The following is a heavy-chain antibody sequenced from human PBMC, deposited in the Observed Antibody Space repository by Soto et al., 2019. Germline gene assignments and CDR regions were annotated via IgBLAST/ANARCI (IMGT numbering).Heavy chain of an antibody. CDR1: GFTFSSYS. D-gene: IGHD5-18*01. J-gene: IGHJ6*02. V-gene: IGHV3-21*01. CDR3: ARYSYSSMPGAYYYYGMDV. CDR2: ISSSSSYI. Sequence: EVQLVESGGGLVKPGGSLRLSCAASGFTFSSYSMNWVRQAPGKGLEWVSSISSSSSYIYYADSVKGRFTISRDNAENSLYLQMNRLRAEDTAVYYCARYSYSSMPGAYYYYGMDVWGQGTTVTVSS.